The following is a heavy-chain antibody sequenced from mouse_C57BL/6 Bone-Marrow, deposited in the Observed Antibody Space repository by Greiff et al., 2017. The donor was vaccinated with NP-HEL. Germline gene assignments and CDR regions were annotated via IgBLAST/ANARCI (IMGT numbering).Heavy chain of an antibody. J-gene: IGHJ3*01. Sequence: EVKLVESGGGLVQPGGSLKLSCAASGFTFSDYYMYWVRQTPEKRLEWVAYISNGGGSTYYPDTVKGRFTISRDNAKNTLYLQMSRLKSEDTAMYYCARERGGYPAWFAYWGQGTLVTVSA. CDR2: ISNGGGST. V-gene: IGHV5-12*01. CDR3: ARERGGYPAWFAY. CDR1: GFTFSDYY. D-gene: IGHD2-2*01.